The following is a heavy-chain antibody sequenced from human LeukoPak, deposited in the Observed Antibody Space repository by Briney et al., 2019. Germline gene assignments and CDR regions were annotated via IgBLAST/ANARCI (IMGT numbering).Heavy chain of an antibody. CDR1: GFTFSNYG. V-gene: IGHV3-53*01. CDR2: IYSDATT. Sequence: GGSLRLSCAASGFTFSNYGMNWVRQAPGKGLECVSVIYSDATTYYADSVKGRFTISRDNSKNTVYLQMNSLRADDTAVYFCARAREMGTTTGVAYWGQGTLVTVSS. J-gene: IGHJ4*02. D-gene: IGHD1-26*01. CDR3: ARAREMGTTTGVAY.